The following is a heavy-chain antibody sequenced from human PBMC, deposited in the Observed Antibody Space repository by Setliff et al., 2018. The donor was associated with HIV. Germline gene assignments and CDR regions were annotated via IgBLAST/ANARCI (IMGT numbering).Heavy chain of an antibody. Sequence: GESLKISCKGSGYSFNNYWIGWVRQMSGKGLEWMGIIYPGDSDTTYSPSFQGQVNLSADKSISTAYLQWSSLKASDTAMYYCARFVHCSGWYSSSYYYYMDVWGKGTTVTVSS. CDR3: ARFVHCSGWYSSSYYYYMDV. D-gene: IGHD2-15*01. CDR1: GYSFNNYW. V-gene: IGHV5-51*01. CDR2: IYPGDSDT. J-gene: IGHJ6*03.